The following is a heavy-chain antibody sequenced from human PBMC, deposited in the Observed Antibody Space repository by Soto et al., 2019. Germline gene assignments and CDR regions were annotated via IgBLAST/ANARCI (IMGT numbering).Heavy chain of an antibody. CDR1: GCNISSYW. Sequence: GGPQRLSCAASGCNISSYWMHWVRQAPGKGLVWVSRVNTDGSRTTYADSVKGRFAISRDNAKNTLFLQMSSLGVDDTSVYYCARIQSSSTWYIDHWGPGTLVTVSS. CDR2: VNTDGSRT. J-gene: IGHJ4*02. D-gene: IGHD2-2*01. CDR3: ARIQSSSTWYIDH. V-gene: IGHV3-74*01.